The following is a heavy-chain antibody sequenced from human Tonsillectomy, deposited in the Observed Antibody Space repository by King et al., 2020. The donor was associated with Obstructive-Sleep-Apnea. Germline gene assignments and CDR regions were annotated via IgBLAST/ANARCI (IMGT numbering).Heavy chain of an antibody. V-gene: IGHV3-21*01. J-gene: IGHJ4*02. CDR2: ISSDSRYI. CDR3: ARYYYDSSGIRYYFDY. D-gene: IGHD3-22*01. CDR1: GFTFGNSA. Sequence: VQLVESGGGLVKPGGSLRLSCAASGFTFGNSAMNWVRQAPGKGLEWVSSISSDSRYIYYADSVQGRFTISRENAKNSLYLQMNSLRAEDTAVYYCARYYYDSSGIRYYFDYWGQGTLVTVSS.